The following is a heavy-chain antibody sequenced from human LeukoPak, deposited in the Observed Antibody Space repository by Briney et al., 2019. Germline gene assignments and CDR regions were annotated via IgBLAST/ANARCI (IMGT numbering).Heavy chain of an antibody. V-gene: IGHV4-38-2*02. CDR3: RALWISGAFDI. CDR1: GYSISSGYY. J-gene: IGHJ3*02. D-gene: IGHD5-18*01. CDR2: IYHSGST. Sequence: PSETLSLTCTVSGYSISSGYYWGWIRQPPGKGLEWIGSIYHSGSTYYNPSLKSRVTISVDTSKNQFSLKLSSVTAADTAVYYCRALWISGAFDIWGQGTMVTVSS.